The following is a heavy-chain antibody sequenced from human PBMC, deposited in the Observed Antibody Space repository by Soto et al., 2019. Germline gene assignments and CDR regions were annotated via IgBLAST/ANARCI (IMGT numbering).Heavy chain of an antibody. D-gene: IGHD3-10*01. CDR3: ARVLYYGSGSYSPYGMDV. CDR2: VSPTFRTS. Sequence: QVQLVQSGAEVKKPGSSVKVSCKTSGVSFNNIGIGWVRRAPGHGLEWMGGVSPTFRTSNYARKFQGRISITADASTGTVNMELSSLTSEDTAQYYCARVLYYGSGSYSPYGMDVWGQGTTVTVSS. CDR1: GVSFNNIG. J-gene: IGHJ6*02. V-gene: IGHV1-69*01.